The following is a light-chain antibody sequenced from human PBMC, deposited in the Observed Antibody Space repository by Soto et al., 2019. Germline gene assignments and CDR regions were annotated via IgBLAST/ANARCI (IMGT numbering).Light chain of an antibody. CDR3: AAWDVSLVV. CDR2: SDN. Sequence: QSVLTQPPSASGTPGQRVTISCSGSSSNIGTNTVIWYQQLPGAAPKLLIYSDNQRPSGVPDRFSGSKSGTSASLAISGLQSEDEADYYCAAWDVSLVVFGGGPKLTV. J-gene: IGLJ2*01. V-gene: IGLV1-44*01. CDR1: SSNIGTNT.